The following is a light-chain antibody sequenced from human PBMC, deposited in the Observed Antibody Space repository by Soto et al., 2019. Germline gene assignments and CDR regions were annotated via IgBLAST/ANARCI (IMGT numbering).Light chain of an antibody. J-gene: IGKJ2*01. CDR1: QSVSSN. V-gene: IGKV3-15*01. Sequence: EIVMTQFPATLSVSPGERATLSCRASQSVSSNLAWYQQKPGQAPRLLIYGASTRATGIPARFSGSGSGTEFTLTISSLQSEDFAVYYCQQYNNWLLFGQGTKLEIK. CDR3: QQYNNWLL. CDR2: GAS.